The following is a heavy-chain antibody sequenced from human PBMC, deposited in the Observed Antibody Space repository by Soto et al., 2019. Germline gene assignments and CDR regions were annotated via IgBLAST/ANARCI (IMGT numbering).Heavy chain of an antibody. CDR3: ARDTKAPTKRWYFGL. V-gene: IGHV4-4*02. J-gene: IGHJ2*01. D-gene: IGHD1-1*01. CDR1: TDSMNTNNNW. CDR2: ISRDGDA. Sequence: QVQLQESGPGLVKPSETLSLTCVVSTDSMNTNNNWWNWVRQPPGKGLEWIGEISRDGDALYNPSLKGIVTIAVDKSKGQFSLTLSSVTAADTAVYYCARDTKAPTKRWYFGLWGRGTLVIVSS.